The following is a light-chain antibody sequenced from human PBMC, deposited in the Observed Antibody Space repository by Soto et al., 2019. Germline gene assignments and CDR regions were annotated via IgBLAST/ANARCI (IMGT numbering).Light chain of an antibody. V-gene: IGKV1-9*01. Sequence: IQLTQSPSSLSASVGDRVTITCRASQGIANYLVWYQHKPGQAPNLLLYGASTLQGGVPSRFSGSGSGTDFSLTISSLQPEDFATYYCQQLDSYPLTFGGGTKVDIK. J-gene: IGKJ4*01. CDR2: GAS. CDR1: QGIANY. CDR3: QQLDSYPLT.